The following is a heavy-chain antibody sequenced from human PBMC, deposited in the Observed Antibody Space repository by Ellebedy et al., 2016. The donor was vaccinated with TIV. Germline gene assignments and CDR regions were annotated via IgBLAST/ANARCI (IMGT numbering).Heavy chain of an antibody. Sequence: MPSETLSLTCTVPGGSISSSSYYWGWIRQPPGKGLEWIGSIYYSWTTYYNPSLKSRVTISVDTSKNQFSLKLSAVTAADTAVYYCARHGLSGIPAVDYWGQGTLVTVSS. J-gene: IGHJ4*02. D-gene: IGHD3-10*01. V-gene: IGHV4-39*01. CDR1: GGSISSSSYY. CDR2: IYYSWTT. CDR3: ARHGLSGIPAVDY.